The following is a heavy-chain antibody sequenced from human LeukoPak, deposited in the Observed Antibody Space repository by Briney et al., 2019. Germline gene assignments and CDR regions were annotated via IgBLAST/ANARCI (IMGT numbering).Heavy chain of an antibody. D-gene: IGHD4-23*01. J-gene: IGHJ3*02. CDR1: GFTVSTNY. CDR2: IYRSGST. CDR3: ASFDYGGNSDSFEI. Sequence: GGSLRLSCAASGFTVSTNYMSWVRQAPGKGLEWVSAIYRSGSTYYADSVKGRFTISRDNSKNTVYLQMNSLRVEETAVYYCASFDYGGNSDSFEIWGQGTMVTVSS. V-gene: IGHV3-66*01.